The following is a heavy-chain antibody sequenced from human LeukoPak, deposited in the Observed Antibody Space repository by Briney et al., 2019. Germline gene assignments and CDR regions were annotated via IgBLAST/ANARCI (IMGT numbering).Heavy chain of an antibody. J-gene: IGHJ4*02. CDR3: AREGYDSSGYPRLLDY. CDR2: LHAAGGT. V-gene: IGHV3-53*04. Sequence: GGSLRLSCAASGLTVSSNYITWVRQPPGKGLEWVSVLHAAGGTYYAASVKGRFTISRHISKNTVYLKMNSLRAEDTAVYYCAREGYDSSGYPRLLDYWGQGTLVTVSS. D-gene: IGHD3-22*01. CDR1: GLTVSSNY.